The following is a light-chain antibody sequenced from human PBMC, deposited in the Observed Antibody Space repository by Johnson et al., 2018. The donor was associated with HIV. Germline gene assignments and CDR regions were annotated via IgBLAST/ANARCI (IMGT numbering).Light chain of an antibody. J-gene: IGLJ1*01. Sequence: QSVLTQPASVSAAPGQKVTISCSGSNSNIGNDYVSWYQQLPGTAPRLLIYENNRRPSGIPDRFSGSKSGTSATLGITGLQTGDEADYYCGKWDNSLSGFYGFGSGTKVTVV. CDR3: GKWDNSLSGFYG. CDR2: ENN. CDR1: NSNIGNDY. V-gene: IGLV1-51*02.